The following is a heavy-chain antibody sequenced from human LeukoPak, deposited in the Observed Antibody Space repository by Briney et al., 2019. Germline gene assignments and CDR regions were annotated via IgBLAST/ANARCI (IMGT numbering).Heavy chain of an antibody. CDR1: GFTYRTHG. J-gene: IGHJ4*02. V-gene: IGHV3-21*01. CDR2: VNPTGDHT. Sequence: GGSLRLSCAGCGFTYRTHGMKWVREARGKGGEGVTGVNPTGDHTYYADSVKGRFTISRDNAKKSLYLKMNSLRAEDTAVYYCARGEPYYHSSGVDYCGQGTLVTVSS. CDR3: ARGEPYYHSSGVDY. D-gene: IGHD3-22*01.